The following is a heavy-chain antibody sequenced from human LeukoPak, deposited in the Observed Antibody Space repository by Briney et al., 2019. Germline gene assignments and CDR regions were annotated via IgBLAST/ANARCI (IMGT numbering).Heavy chain of an antibody. Sequence: ASVKVSCKASGYTFASYAMHWVRQAPGQRLEWMGWINAGNGNTKYSQKFQGRVTITRDTSASTAYMELSSLRSEDTAVYYCARDVRGIQLWLNYWGQGTLVTVSS. CDR3: ARDVRGIQLWLNY. CDR2: INAGNGNT. J-gene: IGHJ4*02. D-gene: IGHD5-18*01. CDR1: GYTFASYA. V-gene: IGHV1-3*01.